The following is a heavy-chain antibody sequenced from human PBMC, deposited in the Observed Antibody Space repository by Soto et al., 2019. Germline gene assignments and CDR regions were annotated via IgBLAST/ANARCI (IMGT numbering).Heavy chain of an antibody. CDR2: IWYDGSNK. CDR1: GFTFSSYG. J-gene: IGHJ3*02. Sequence: QVQLVESGGGVVQPGRSLRLSCAASGFTFSSYGMHWVRQAPGKGLEWVAVIWYDGSNKYYADSVKGRFTISRGNSKNTLYLQMTSLRAEDTAVYYCARESAPHYDDSSGYYSAFDIWGQGTMVTVSS. V-gene: IGHV3-33*01. CDR3: ARESAPHYDDSSGYYSAFDI. D-gene: IGHD3-22*01.